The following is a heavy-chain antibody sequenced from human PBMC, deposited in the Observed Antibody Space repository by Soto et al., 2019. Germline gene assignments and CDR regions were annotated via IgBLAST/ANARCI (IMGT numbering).Heavy chain of an antibody. CDR3: ARGGIAAAGTGPGAGDNWFDP. CDR2: INHSGST. CDR1: GGSFSDYY. D-gene: IGHD6-13*01. J-gene: IGHJ5*02. Sequence: SETLSLTCAVYGGSFSDYYWSWIRQPPGKELEWIGEINHSGSTNYSTSLKTRLTISKDTSKNQVVLTMTNMDPVDTATYYCARGGIAAAGTGPGAGDNWFDPWGQGTLVTVSS. V-gene: IGHV4-34*01.